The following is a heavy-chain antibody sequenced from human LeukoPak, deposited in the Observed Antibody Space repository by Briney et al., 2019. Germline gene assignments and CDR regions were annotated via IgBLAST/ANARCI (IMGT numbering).Heavy chain of an antibody. CDR3: ARVRYCSGGSCYLVGDYYFDY. Sequence: PSETLSLTCAVYGGSFSGYYWSWIRQPPGKGLEWIGEINHSGSTNYNPSLKSRVTISVDTSKNQFSLKLSSVTAADTAVYYCARVRYCSGGSCYLVGDYYFDYWGQGTLVTVSS. V-gene: IGHV4-34*01. J-gene: IGHJ4*02. CDR2: INHSGST. CDR1: GGSFSGYY. D-gene: IGHD2-15*01.